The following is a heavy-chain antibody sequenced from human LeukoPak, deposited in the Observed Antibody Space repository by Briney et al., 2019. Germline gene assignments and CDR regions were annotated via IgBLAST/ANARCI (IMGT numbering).Heavy chain of an antibody. V-gene: IGHV1-69*06. CDR1: GGTFSSYA. CDR2: IIPIFGTG. D-gene: IGHD3-22*01. Sequence: SVKVSCKASGGTFSSYAISLVRQAPGQGLGWMGGIIPIFGTGNYAQKFQGRVTITADKSTSTAYMELSSLRSEHTAVYYCARKVPNDSSGYYYRGKFDPWGQGTLVTVSS. CDR3: ARKVPNDSSGYYYRGKFDP. J-gene: IGHJ5*02.